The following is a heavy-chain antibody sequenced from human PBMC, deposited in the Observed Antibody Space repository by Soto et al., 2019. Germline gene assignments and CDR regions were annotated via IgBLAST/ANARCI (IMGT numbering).Heavy chain of an antibody. CDR1: GYTFTSYD. CDR2: MNPNTGNT. CDR3: ASESSYGLVY. V-gene: IGHV1-8*01. D-gene: IGHD5-18*01. J-gene: IGHJ4*02. Sequence: QVQLVQSGAEVKKPGASVKVSCKASGYTFTSYDINWVRQATGQGLEWMGWMNPNTGNTAYAQKFQGRVTLTRTTSISTAYMELSSLRSEDTAVYYCASESSYGLVYWGQGTLVTVSS.